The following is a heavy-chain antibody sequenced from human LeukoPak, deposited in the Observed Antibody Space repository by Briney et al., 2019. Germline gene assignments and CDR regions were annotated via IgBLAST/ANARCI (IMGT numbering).Heavy chain of an antibody. CDR2: INPNSGGT. D-gene: IGHD3-22*01. V-gene: IGHV1-2*02. J-gene: IGHJ4*02. CDR1: GYTFTSYY. Sequence: ASVKVSCKASGYTFTSYYMHWVRQAPGQGLEWMGWINPNSGGTNYAQKFQGRVTMTRDTSISTAYMELSRLRSDDTAVYYCARGDYYDSSGYLYYFDYWGQGTLVTVSS. CDR3: ARGDYYDSSGYLYYFDY.